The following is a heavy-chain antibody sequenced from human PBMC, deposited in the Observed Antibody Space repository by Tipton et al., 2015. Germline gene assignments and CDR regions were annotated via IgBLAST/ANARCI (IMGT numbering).Heavy chain of an antibody. V-gene: IGHV4-59*12. J-gene: IGHJ4*02. D-gene: IGHD2-21*02. CDR3: ARESGGDLGIDY. CDR1: GDSITNDY. Sequence: TLSLTCTVSGDSITNDYWSWIRQPPGKGLEWIGSIYYSVSTYYTPSLKSRLTMSIDTSKNQFSLELSSVTAADTAIYFCARESGGDLGIDYWGQGTLVTVSS. CDR2: IYYSVST.